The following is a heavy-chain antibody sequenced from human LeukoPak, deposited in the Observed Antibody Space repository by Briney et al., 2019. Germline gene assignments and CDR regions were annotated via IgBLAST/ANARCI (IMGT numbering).Heavy chain of an antibody. CDR2: IYSGGST. D-gene: IGHD2-2*01. J-gene: IGHJ6*03. CDR3: AKASTSWGYYYYMDV. V-gene: IGHV3-53*05. Sequence: PGGSLRLSCAASGFTVSSNYMSWVRQAPGKGLEWVSVIYSGGSTYYADSVKGRFTISRDNAKNSLYLQMNSLRAEDTALYYCAKASTSWGYYYYMDVWGKGTTVTISS. CDR1: GFTVSSNY.